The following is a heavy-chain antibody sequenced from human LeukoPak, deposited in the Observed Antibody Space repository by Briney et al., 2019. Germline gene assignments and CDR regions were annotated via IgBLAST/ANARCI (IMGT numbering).Heavy chain of an antibody. CDR3: ARDVAVAGTRDY. J-gene: IGHJ4*02. D-gene: IGHD6-19*01. CDR1: GFTVSSNY. Sequence: GGSLRLSCAASGFTVSSNYMSWVRQAPGKGLEWVSVIYSGGSTYYADSVKGRFTISRDNSKNTLYRKMNSLRAEDTAVYYCARDVAVAGTRDYWGQGTLVTVSS. V-gene: IGHV3-53*01. CDR2: IYSGGST.